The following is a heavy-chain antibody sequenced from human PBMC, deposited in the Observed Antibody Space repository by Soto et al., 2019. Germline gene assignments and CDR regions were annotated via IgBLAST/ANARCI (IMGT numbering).Heavy chain of an antibody. CDR3: ATPVLRYFDWLLGQFDY. Sequence: SETLSLTCAVSGGSFSGYYWSWIRQPPGKGLEWIGEINHSGSTNYNPSLKSRVTISVDTSKNQFSLKLSSVTAADTAVYYCATPVLRYFDWLLGQFDYWGQGTLVTVSS. CDR2: INHSGST. CDR1: GGSFSGYY. V-gene: IGHV4-34*01. D-gene: IGHD3-9*01. J-gene: IGHJ4*02.